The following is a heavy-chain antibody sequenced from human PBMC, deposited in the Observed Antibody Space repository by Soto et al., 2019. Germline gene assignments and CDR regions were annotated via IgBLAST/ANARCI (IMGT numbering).Heavy chain of an antibody. V-gene: IGHV3-21*01. CDR1: GFTFSSYS. D-gene: IGHD3-3*01. CDR2: ISSSSSYI. Sequence: ESGGGLVKPGGSLRLSCAASGFTFSSYSMNWVRQAPGKGLEWVSSISSSSSYIYYADSVKGRFTISRDNAKNSLYLQMNSLRAEDTAVYYCARDRNDFWSGSTYYYYYGMDVWGQGTTVTVSS. CDR3: ARDRNDFWSGSTYYYYYGMDV. J-gene: IGHJ6*02.